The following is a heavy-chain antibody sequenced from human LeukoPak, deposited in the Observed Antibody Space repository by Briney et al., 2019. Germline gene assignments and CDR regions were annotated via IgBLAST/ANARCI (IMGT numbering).Heavy chain of an antibody. CDR3: ARHHLEGGHSRRWYFDY. D-gene: IGHD6-13*01. CDR1: GYTFTRYY. Sequence: SSVKVSCKASGYTFTRYYMHWVRQAPGHGLEWMGIINPSGGSTSYAQKFQGRVTMTRHMSTSTVYLELNSLRSEDTAVYYCARHHLEGGHSRRWYFDYWGQGTLVTLCS. V-gene: IGHV1-46*01. CDR2: INPSGGST. J-gene: IGHJ4*02.